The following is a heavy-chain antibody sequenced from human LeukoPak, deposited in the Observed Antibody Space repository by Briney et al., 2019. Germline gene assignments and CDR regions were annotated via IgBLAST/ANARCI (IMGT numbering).Heavy chain of an antibody. CDR2: IYYSGST. V-gene: IGHV4-59*01. CDR1: GGSIGSYY. J-gene: IGHJ3*02. Sequence: PLETLSLTCTVSGGSIGSYYWSWIRQPPGKGLEWIGYIYYSGSTNYNPSLKSRVTISVDTSKNQFSLKLSSVTAADTAVYYCARNLYGGDGAFDIWGQGTMVTVSS. CDR3: ARNLYGGDGAFDI. D-gene: IGHD2-21*02.